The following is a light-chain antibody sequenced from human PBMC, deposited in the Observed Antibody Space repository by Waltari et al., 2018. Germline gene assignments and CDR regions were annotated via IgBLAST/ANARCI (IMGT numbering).Light chain of an antibody. CDR3: QHYVRLPVT. J-gene: IGKJ1*01. CDR2: GAS. CDR1: QSISRA. V-gene: IGKV3-20*01. Sequence: EVVLTQSPGTLSLSPGERVTLSCRASQSISRALTWYQQTPGQAPRLLIYGASTRATGIPDRFIGSGSGTDFSLTISRLDPDDFAVYYCQHYVRLPVTFGQGTTVEIK.